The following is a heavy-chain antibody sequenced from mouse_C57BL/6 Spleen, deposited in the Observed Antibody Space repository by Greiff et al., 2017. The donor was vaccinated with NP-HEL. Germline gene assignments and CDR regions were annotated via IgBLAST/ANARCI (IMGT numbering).Heavy chain of an antibody. J-gene: IGHJ4*01. Sequence: EVQLQQSGPVLVKPGASVKMSCKASGYTFTDYYMNWVKQSHGKSLEWIGVINPYNGGTSYNQKFKGKATLTVDKSSSTAYMELNSLTSEDSAVYYCARFPLGQDAMDYWGQGTSVTVSS. CDR1: GYTFTDYY. CDR2: INPYNGGT. CDR3: ARFPLGQDAMDY. V-gene: IGHV1-19*01. D-gene: IGHD4-1*01.